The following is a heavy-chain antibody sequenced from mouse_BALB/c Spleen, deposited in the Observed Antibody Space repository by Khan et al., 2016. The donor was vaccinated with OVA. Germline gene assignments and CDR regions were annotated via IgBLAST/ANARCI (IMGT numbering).Heavy chain of an antibody. CDR2: INTHSGVP. D-gene: IGHD2-14*01. CDR1: GYTFTTAG. V-gene: IGHV9-4*02. CDR3: ARGGAAYYRNDGGAMDY. Sequence: QIQLVQSGPELKKPGETVRISCKASGYTFTTAGIQWVQKMPGKGLKWIGWINTHSGVPKYAEDFKGRFAFSLETSASTAYLQITNHTNEDTATYFCARGGAAYYRNDGGAMDYWGQGTSVTVSS. J-gene: IGHJ4*01.